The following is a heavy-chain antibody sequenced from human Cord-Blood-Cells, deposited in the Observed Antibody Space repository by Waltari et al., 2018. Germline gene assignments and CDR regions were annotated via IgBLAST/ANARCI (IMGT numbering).Heavy chain of an antibody. J-gene: IGHJ3*02. CDR1: GFTFSRYA. D-gene: IGHD7-27*01. CDR2: ISYDGSNK. CDR3: ARTQRVSGDDAFDI. Sequence: QVQLVESGGGVVQPGRSLRLSCAASGFTFSRYAMHWVRQAPGKGLEWVAVISYDGSNKYYADSVKGRFTISRDNSKNTLYLQMNSLRAEDTAVYYCARTQRVSGDDAFDIWGQGTMVTVSS. V-gene: IGHV3-30-3*01.